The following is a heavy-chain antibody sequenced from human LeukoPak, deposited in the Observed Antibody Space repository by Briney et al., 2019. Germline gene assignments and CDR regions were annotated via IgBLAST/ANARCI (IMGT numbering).Heavy chain of an antibody. CDR1: GYSISSGYY. CDR3: ARRSLEWLSFDS. CDR2: IYYSGST. D-gene: IGHD3-3*01. V-gene: IGHV4-38-2*01. Sequence: PSETLSLTCAVPGYSISSGYYWGWIRQPPGKGLEWIGSIYYSGSTYYNPSLKSRVTISVDTSKNQFSLKLSSVTAADTAVYYCARRSLEWLSFDSWGQGTLVTVSS. J-gene: IGHJ5*01.